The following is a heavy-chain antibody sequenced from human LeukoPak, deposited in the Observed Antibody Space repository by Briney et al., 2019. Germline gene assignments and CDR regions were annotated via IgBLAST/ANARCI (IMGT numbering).Heavy chain of an antibody. V-gene: IGHV3-30*03. CDR1: GFTFNSNA. CDR3: ARDSGTYYGSGTYGERFGP. CDR2: ISYDGSNK. J-gene: IGHJ5*02. Sequence: GGSLRLSCAASGFTFNSNAIHWVRQAPGKGLEWVAVISYDGSNKYYADSVKGRFTISRDNSKNTLYLQMNSLRAEGTALYYCARDSGTYYGSGTYGERFGPWGRGTLVTVSS. D-gene: IGHD3-10*01.